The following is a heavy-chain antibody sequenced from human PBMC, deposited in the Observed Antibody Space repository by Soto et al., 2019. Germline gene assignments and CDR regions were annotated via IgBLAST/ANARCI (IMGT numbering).Heavy chain of an antibody. V-gene: IGHV3-21*01. CDR2: ISSSSSYI. D-gene: IGHD2-2*02. J-gene: IGHJ6*02. CDR1: VFTFSSYS. Sequence: RWSLRLSCSASVFTFSSYSMNWFRQAPGKGLEWVSSISSSSSYIYYADSVKGRFTISRDNAKNSLYLQMNSLRAEDTAVYYCASLIVVVPAAIQYYYYGMDVWGQGTTVTVSS. CDR3: ASLIVVVPAAIQYYYYGMDV.